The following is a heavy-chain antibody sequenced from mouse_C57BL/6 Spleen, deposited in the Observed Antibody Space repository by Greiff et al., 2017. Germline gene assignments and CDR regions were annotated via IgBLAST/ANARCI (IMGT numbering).Heavy chain of an antibody. CDR3: ARGGYLYYFDY. J-gene: IGHJ2*01. CDR2: ISNGGGST. D-gene: IGHD2-2*01. CDR1: GFTFSDYY. V-gene: IGHV5-12*01. Sequence: KVVESGGGLVQPGGSLKLSCAASGFTFSDYYMYWVRQTPEKRLEWVAYISNGGGSTYYPDTVKGRFTISRDNAKNTLYLQMSRLKSEDTAMYYCARGGYLYYFDYWGQGTTLTFSS.